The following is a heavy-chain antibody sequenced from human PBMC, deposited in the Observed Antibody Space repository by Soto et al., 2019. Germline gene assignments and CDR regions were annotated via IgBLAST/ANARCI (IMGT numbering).Heavy chain of an antibody. CDR3: ASGLLRIAARPDYYYGMDV. CDR1: GGTFSSYA. Sequence: QVQLVQSGAEVKKPGSSVKVSCKASGGTFSSYAISWVRQAPGQGLEWMGGIIPIFGTANYAQKFQGRVTITADESTSTAYMELSSLRSEDTAVYYCASGLLRIAARPDYYYGMDVWGQGTTVTVSS. J-gene: IGHJ6*02. CDR2: IIPIFGTA. V-gene: IGHV1-69*01. D-gene: IGHD6-6*01.